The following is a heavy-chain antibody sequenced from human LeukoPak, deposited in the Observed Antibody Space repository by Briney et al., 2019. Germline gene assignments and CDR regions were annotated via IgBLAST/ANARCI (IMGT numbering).Heavy chain of an antibody. CDR1: GFTFSSYA. J-gene: IGHJ4*02. D-gene: IGHD3-10*01. V-gene: IGHV3-23*01. Sequence: GGSLRLSCAASGFTFSSYAMSWVRQAPGKGLEWVSAISGSGGKTYYADSVKGRFTISRDNAKNSLYLQMNSLRAEDTAVYYCARLWFGESIYYFDYWGQGTLVTVSS. CDR2: ISGSGGKT. CDR3: ARLWFGESIYYFDY.